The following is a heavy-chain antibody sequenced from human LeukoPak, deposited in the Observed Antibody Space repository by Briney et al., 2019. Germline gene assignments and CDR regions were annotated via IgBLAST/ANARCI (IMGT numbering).Heavy chain of an antibody. J-gene: IGHJ4*02. V-gene: IGHV1-2*02. CDR1: GYTFTGYY. D-gene: IGHD3-16*01. CDR3: ATDPFDWTRGSYFDY. CDR2: INPNSGGT. Sequence: ASVKVSCKASGYTFTGYYMHWVRQAPGQGLEWMGWINPNSGGTNYAQKFQGRVTMTRDTSISTAYMELSSLRSEDTAVYYCATDPFDWTRGSYFDYWGQGTLVTVSS.